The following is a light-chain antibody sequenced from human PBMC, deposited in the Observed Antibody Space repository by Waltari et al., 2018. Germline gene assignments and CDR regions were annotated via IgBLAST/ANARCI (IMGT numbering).Light chain of an antibody. CDR3: QHYNAWPRA. CDR2: GAS. J-gene: IGKJ1*01. CDR1: QTVSNN. V-gene: IGKV3-15*01. Sequence: EIVMTQSPAILSVSPGERATLSCRASQTVSNNLAWYQQKPGQAPRLLIYGASARATRVPATFSGSGSGTDFTLTISSLQSEDFAVYFCQHYNAWPRAFGQGTRVEIK.